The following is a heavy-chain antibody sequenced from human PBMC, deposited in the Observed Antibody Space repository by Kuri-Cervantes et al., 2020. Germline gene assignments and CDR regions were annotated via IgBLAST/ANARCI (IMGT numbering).Heavy chain of an antibody. CDR1: GFTFRSCV. D-gene: IGHD1-26*01. J-gene: IGHJ3*02. V-gene: IGHV3-30*14. CDR3: ARVGASGAFDI. Sequence: GGSLRLSCAASGFTFRSCVIHWVRQAPGKGLEWVSRVSFDGSNKYNAGSVKGRFTVSRDTSKNTLYLQMGSLGSEDMAMYYCARVGASGAFDIWGQGTMVTVSS. CDR2: VSFDGSNK.